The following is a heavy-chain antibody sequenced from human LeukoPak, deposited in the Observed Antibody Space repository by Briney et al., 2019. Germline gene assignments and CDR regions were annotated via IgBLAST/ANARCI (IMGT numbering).Heavy chain of an antibody. D-gene: IGHD2-15*01. CDR2: INHSGST. Sequence: SETLSLTCGVYGGSFSVYYWSWIRQPPGKGLVWMGEINHSGSTNYSPALKSRANISVDTSKNQFSLKLSSVTAADTAVYYCARPVGYCSGGSCYSPAGWYFDLWGRGTLVTVSS. CDR1: GGSFSVYY. CDR3: ARPVGYCSGGSCYSPAGWYFDL. V-gene: IGHV4-34*01. J-gene: IGHJ2*01.